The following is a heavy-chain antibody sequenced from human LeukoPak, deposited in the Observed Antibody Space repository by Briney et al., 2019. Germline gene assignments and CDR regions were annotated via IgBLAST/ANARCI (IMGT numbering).Heavy chain of an antibody. D-gene: IGHD3-10*01. CDR2: INHSGST. CDR3: ARGPTYYYGSGSYGRDY. V-gene: IGHV4-34*01. CDR1: GGSFSGYY. J-gene: IGHJ4*02. Sequence: SETLSLTCAVYGGSFSGYYWSWIRQPPGKGLEWIGEINHSGSTNYNPSLKSRVTISVDTSKNQFSLRLSSVTAADTAVYYCARGPTYYYGSGSYGRDYWGQGTLVTVSS.